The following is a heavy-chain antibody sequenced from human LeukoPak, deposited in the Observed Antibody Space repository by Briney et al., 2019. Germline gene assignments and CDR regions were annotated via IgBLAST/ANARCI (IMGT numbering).Heavy chain of an antibody. Sequence: PGGSLRLSCAASGFTFSSYAISWVRQAPGKGLEWVSAISGSGGSTYHADSVKGRFTISRDNSKNTLYLQMNSLRAEDTAVYYCAKGGSGSYPLDYWGQGTLVTVSS. V-gene: IGHV3-23*01. D-gene: IGHD3-10*01. CDR3: AKGGSGSYPLDY. CDR2: ISGSGGST. J-gene: IGHJ4*02. CDR1: GFTFSSYA.